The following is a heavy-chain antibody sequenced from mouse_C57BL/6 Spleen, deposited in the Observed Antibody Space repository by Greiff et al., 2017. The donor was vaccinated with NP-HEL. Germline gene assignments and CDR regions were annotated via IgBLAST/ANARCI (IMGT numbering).Heavy chain of an antibody. J-gene: IGHJ3*01. CDR2: IDPSDSYT. V-gene: IGHV1-50*01. Sequence: QVQLQQPGAELVKPGASVKLSCKASGYTFTSYWMQWVKQRPGQGLEWIGEIDPSDSYTNYNQKFKGKATLTVDTSSSTAYMQLSSLTSEDSAVYYCARKGSSWAWFAYWGKGTLVTVSA. CDR3: ARKGSSWAWFAY. D-gene: IGHD1-1*01. CDR1: GYTFTSYW.